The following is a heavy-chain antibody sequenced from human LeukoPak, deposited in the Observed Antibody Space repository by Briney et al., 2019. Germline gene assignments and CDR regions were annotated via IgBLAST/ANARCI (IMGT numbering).Heavy chain of an antibody. CDR3: AKDQCSSSDGMDV. D-gene: IGHD6-6*01. J-gene: IGHJ6*02. CDR2: ISYDGSNK. V-gene: IGHV3-30*18. CDR1: GFTFSSYG. Sequence: GGSLRLSCAASGFTFSSYGMHWVRQAPGKGLEWVAIISYDGSNKYYADSVKGRFTISRDNSKNTLYLQMNSLRAEDTAVYYCAKDQCSSSDGMDVWGQGTTVTVSS.